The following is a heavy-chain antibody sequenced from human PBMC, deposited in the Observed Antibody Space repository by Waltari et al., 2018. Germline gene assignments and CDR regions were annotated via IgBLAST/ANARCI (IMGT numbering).Heavy chain of an antibody. Sequence: EVQLVESGGGLVQPGGSLKLSCAGSGLHLSGSAVHWVRQASGKGLEWVGRVRSKANGFAIAYAASVEGRFIISRDDSKNTAYLQMNSLKAEDTAVYYCTSLEEVFLYYMNVWGKGTTVTISS. CDR3: TSLEEVFLYYMNV. J-gene: IGHJ6*03. D-gene: IGHD3-3*01. CDR1: GLHLSGSA. CDR2: VRSKANGFAI. V-gene: IGHV3-73*02.